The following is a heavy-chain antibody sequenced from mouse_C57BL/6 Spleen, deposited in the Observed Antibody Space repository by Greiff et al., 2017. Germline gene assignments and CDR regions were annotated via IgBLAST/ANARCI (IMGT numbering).Heavy chain of an antibody. CDR1: GFTFSDAW. CDR2: IRNKANNHAT. J-gene: IGHJ4*01. D-gene: IGHD2-4*01. V-gene: IGHV6-6*01. Sequence: EVKVEESGGGLVQPGGSMKLSCAASGFTFSDAWMDWVRQSPEKGLEWVAEIRNKANNHATYYAESVKGRFTISRDDSKSSVYLQMNSLRAEDTGIYYCTRRKIYYDYGYAMDYWGQGTSVTVSS. CDR3: TRRKIYYDYGYAMDY.